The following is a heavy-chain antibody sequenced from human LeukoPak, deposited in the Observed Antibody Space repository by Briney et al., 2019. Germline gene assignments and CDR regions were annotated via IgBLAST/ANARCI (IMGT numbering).Heavy chain of an antibody. Sequence: SETLSLTCTVSGDSISKSSYYWGFICQPPGKGLEWIGNIYYSGTTYYSPSLSSRVTISVDTSKNQFSLKLNSMTAADTAVYYCATTYCGGDCYPAWWGQGTLVTVSS. V-gene: IGHV4-39*01. CDR2: IYYSGTT. CDR3: ATTYCGGDCYPAW. D-gene: IGHD2-21*02. J-gene: IGHJ4*02. CDR1: GDSISKSSYY.